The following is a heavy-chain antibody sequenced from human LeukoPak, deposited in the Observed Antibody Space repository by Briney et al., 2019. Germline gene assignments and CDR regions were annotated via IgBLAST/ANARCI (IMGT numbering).Heavy chain of an antibody. D-gene: IGHD5-24*01. CDR1: GYSISSGYY. CDR2: IYHSGST. Sequence: SETLSLTCTVSGYSISSGYYWGWIRQPPGKGLEWIGSIYHSGSTYYNPSLKSRVTISVDTSKNQFSLKLSSVTAADTAVYYCARAPRDEMGHAFDIWGQGTMVTVSS. V-gene: IGHV4-38-2*02. CDR3: ARAPRDEMGHAFDI. J-gene: IGHJ3*02.